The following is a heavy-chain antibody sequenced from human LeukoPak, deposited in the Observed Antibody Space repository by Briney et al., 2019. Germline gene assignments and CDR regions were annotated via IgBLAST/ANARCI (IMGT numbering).Heavy chain of an antibody. CDR2: INHSGST. Sequence: SETLSLTCAVSGGSISSGGYSWSWIRQPPGKGLEWIGEINHSGSTNYNPSLKSRVTISVDTSKNQFSLKLSSVTAADTAVYYCARGAPYYFDYWGQGTLVTVSS. CDR1: GGSISSGGYS. V-gene: IGHV4-34*01. CDR3: ARGAPYYFDY. J-gene: IGHJ4*02.